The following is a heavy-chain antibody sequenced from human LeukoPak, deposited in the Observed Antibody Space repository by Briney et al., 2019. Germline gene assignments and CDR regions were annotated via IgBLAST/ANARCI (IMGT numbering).Heavy chain of an antibody. CDR1: GFTFSRYE. J-gene: IGHJ6*02. CDR2: ISSSGSTI. CDR3: ARDQETTAYYYYGMDV. V-gene: IGHV3-48*03. Sequence: GGSLRLSCAASGFTFSRYEMNRVRHAPGKGLEWVSYISSSGSTIYYADSVKGRFTISRDNDKNSLYLQMNSLRAEDTAVYYCARDQETTAYYYYGMDVWGQGTTVTVSS. D-gene: IGHD1-1*01.